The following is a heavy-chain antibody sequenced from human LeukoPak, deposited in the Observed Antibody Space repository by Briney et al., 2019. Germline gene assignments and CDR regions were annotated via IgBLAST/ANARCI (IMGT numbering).Heavy chain of an antibody. Sequence: ASVKVSCKASGGTFSSYAISRVRQAPGQGLEWMGGIIPIFGTANYAQKFQGRVTITADESTSTAYMELSSLRSEDTAVYYCATPIGELLPIVWGQGTLVTVSS. J-gene: IGHJ4*02. V-gene: IGHV1-69*13. CDR1: GGTFSSYA. CDR2: IIPIFGTA. D-gene: IGHD1-26*01. CDR3: ATPIGELLPIV.